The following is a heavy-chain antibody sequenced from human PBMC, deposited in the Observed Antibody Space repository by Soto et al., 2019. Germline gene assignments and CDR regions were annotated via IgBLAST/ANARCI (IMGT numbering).Heavy chain of an antibody. J-gene: IGHJ5*02. Sequence: SETLSLTCTVSGGSIRSGDYYWSWIRQPPGKGLEWIGYIYYSGSTYYNPSLKSRVTISVDTSKNQFSLKLSSVTAADTAVYYCARVTYVNWFYPWGQGTLVTVSS. V-gene: IGHV4-30-4*01. CDR2: IYYSGST. D-gene: IGHD2-21*01. CDR1: GGSIRSGDYY. CDR3: ARVTYVNWFYP.